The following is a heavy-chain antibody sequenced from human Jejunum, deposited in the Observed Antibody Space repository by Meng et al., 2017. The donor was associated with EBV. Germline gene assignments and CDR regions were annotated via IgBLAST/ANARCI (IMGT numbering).Heavy chain of an antibody. Sequence: QLQLQGAGTGLVKPSRTLYLNCAVSGGSISTYNWWSWVRQPPGKGLEYIGEIHHSGSTKYNPSLKSRVTISVDKSNNHFSLKLSSVTAADTAVHYCARDRGVEDYWGQGTLVTVSS. CDR2: IHHSGST. D-gene: IGHD5-24*01. CDR3: ARDRGVEDY. J-gene: IGHJ4*02. CDR1: GGSISTYNW. V-gene: IGHV4-4*02.